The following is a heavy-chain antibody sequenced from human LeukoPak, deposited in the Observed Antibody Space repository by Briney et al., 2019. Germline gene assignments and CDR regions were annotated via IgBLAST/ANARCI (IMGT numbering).Heavy chain of an antibody. D-gene: IGHD1/OR15-1a*01. V-gene: IGHV4-39*01. CDR2: IFYREGFSYGGTT. Sequence: SETLSLTCTVSGVSISGYYWVWIRQSPKRSLEYIGSIFYREGFSYGGTTFYNPSLQSRVTISVDTSKNSFSLTLKSVTAAHTAVYFCARQISANKDYWRQATLVTVSS. CDR1: GVSISGYY. CDR3: ARQISANKDY. J-gene: IGHJ4*02.